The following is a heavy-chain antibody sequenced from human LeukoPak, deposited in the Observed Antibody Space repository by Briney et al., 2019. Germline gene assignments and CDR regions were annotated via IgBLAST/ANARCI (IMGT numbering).Heavy chain of an antibody. CDR3: AKDVGKWESLHFFDY. CDR2: ISSSSSYI. D-gene: IGHD1-26*01. Sequence: GGSLRLSCAASGFTFSSYSMNWVRQAPGKGLEWVSSISSSSSYIYYADSVKGRFTISRDDSRNTLYLQMNSLRGDDTAVYYCAKDVGKWESLHFFDYWGQGTLVTVSS. J-gene: IGHJ4*02. CDR1: GFTFSSYS. V-gene: IGHV3-21*04.